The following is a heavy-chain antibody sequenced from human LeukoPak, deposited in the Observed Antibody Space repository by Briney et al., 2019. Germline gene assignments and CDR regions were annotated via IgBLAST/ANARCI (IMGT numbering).Heavy chain of an antibody. D-gene: IGHD4-17*01. CDR3: AKWSGDYVPFDY. CDR1: GFTFSSYA. J-gene: IGHJ4*02. V-gene: IGHV3-23*01. CDR2: ISGSGGST. Sequence: PGGSLRLSCAASGFTFSSYAMSRVRQAPGKGREWVSAISGSGGSTYYADSVKGRFTISRDNSKNTLYLQMNSMRAEDTAVYYCAKWSGDYVPFDYWGQGTLVTVSS.